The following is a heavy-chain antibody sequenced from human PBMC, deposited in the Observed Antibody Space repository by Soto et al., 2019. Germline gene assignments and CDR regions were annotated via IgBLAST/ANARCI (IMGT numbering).Heavy chain of an antibody. Sequence: ASVKVSCKASGYTFTRYAMHWVRQAPGQRPEWMGWINAGNGNTKYSQKFQGRVTITTDTSASTAYMELSSLRSEDTAVYYCARDGAVAGDSDFDYWGQGTLVTVSS. CDR3: ARDGAVAGDSDFDY. CDR1: GYTFTRYA. CDR2: INAGNGNT. J-gene: IGHJ4*02. D-gene: IGHD6-19*01. V-gene: IGHV1-3*01.